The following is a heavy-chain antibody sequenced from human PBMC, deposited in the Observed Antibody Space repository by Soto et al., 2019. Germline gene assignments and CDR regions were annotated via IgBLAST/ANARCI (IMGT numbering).Heavy chain of an antibody. D-gene: IGHD2-2*03. CDR3: ARDGYCISTSCRHYDYYGMDV. CDR1: GYTFTSYG. CDR2: ISGYNGNT. Sequence: ASVKVSCKASGYTFTSYGISWVRQAPGQGLEWMGWISGYNGNTNYAQKLQGRVTMTTDTSTSTAYMELRSLRSDDTAVYYCARDGYCISTSCRHYDYYGMDVWGQGTTVTVSS. J-gene: IGHJ6*02. V-gene: IGHV1-18*01.